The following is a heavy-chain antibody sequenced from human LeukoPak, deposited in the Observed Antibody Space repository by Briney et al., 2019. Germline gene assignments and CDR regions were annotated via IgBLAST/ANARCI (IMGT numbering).Heavy chain of an antibody. CDR3: ARGWLAETTVVTPYNY. CDR1: GGTFSSYA. Sequence: ASVKVSCKASGGTFSSYAISWVRQAPGQGLEWMGGIMPIFGTANYAQKFQGRVTITAVESLSTAYMELSSLRSEDTAVYYCARGWLAETTVVTPYNYWGQGTLVTVSS. CDR2: IMPIFGTA. V-gene: IGHV1-69*13. J-gene: IGHJ4*02. D-gene: IGHD4-23*01.